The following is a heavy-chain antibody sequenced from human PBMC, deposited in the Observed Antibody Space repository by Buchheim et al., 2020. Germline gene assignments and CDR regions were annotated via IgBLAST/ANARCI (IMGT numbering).Heavy chain of an antibody. J-gene: IGHJ6*02. Sequence: QVQLVESGGGLVKPGGSLRLSCAASGFTFSDHYMSWIRQAPGRGLEWVAYISGSGSSTYHTDSVKGRFTISRDNARNSLYLQMNSLRAEDTAEYYCARDVTAFLTFSYYVMDVWGQGT. D-gene: IGHD3-3*02. CDR2: ISGSGSST. V-gene: IGHV3-11*01. CDR3: ARDVTAFLTFSYYVMDV. CDR1: GFTFSDHY.